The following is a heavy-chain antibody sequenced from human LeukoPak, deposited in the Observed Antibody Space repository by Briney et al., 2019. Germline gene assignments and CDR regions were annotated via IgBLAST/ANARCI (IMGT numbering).Heavy chain of an antibody. CDR1: GFTFSSYA. Sequence: GGSLRLSCAASGFTFSSYAMSWVRQAPGKELEWVSAISGSGGTTYYADSVKGRFTISRDDSKNTLYLQMNSLRAEDTAVYYCAKEPLYCGGDCYEPFDYWGQGTLVTVSS. CDR2: ISGSGGTT. CDR3: AKEPLYCGGDCYEPFDY. V-gene: IGHV3-23*01. J-gene: IGHJ4*02. D-gene: IGHD2-21*02.